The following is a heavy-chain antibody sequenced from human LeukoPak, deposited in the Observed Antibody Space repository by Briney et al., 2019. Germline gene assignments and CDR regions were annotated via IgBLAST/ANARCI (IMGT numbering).Heavy chain of an antibody. Sequence: SETLSLTCAVSGYSISSGYFWGWIRPSPGKGLELIATIHHPEITHYNPSLERRVTISLDTSKNHFSLRLTSLTAADTAVYYCARERGKQLVPPAWRHYGGFDFWGQGTLVTVSS. D-gene: IGHD5-24*01. CDR3: ARERGKQLVPPAWRHYGGFDF. V-gene: IGHV4-38-2*02. J-gene: IGHJ4*02. CDR2: IHHPEIT. CDR1: GYSISSGYF.